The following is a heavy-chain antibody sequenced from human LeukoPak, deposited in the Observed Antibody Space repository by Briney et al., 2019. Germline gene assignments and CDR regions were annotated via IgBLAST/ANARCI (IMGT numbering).Heavy chain of an antibody. Sequence: GGSLRLSCAASGFTFSSYSMNWVRQAPGKGLEWLPYISGISGTIWYADSVRGRFTISRDNGKNSLYLQMNSLRDEDTAVYYCARDVWYSFDSWGQGTLVTVSS. J-gene: IGHJ4*02. CDR3: ARDVWYSFDS. CDR1: GFTFSSYS. V-gene: IGHV3-48*02. D-gene: IGHD2-8*02. CDR2: ISGISGTI.